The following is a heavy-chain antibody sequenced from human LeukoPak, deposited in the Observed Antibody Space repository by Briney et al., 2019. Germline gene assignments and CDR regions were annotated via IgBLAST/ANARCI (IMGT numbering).Heavy chain of an antibody. J-gene: IGHJ4*02. Sequence: PSETLSLTCAVYGGSFSGYYWSWIRQPPGKGLEWIGEINHSGSTNYNPSLKSRVTISVDTSKNQFSLKLSSVTAADTAVYYCARFQYCSGGSCLRSFDYWGQGTLVTVSS. CDR1: GGSFSGYY. CDR3: ARFQYCSGGSCLRSFDY. D-gene: IGHD2-15*01. CDR2: INHSGST. V-gene: IGHV4-34*01.